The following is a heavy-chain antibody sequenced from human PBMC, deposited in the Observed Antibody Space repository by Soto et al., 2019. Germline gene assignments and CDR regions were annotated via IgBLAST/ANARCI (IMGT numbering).Heavy chain of an antibody. CDR3: ARDHFDILTGYRFFDY. V-gene: IGHV4-30-4*01. CDR1: GGSVTSDEDY. D-gene: IGHD3-9*01. CDR2: IYYSGST. J-gene: IGHJ4*02. Sequence: PSETLSLTCTVSGGSVTSDEDYWTWIRQSPGKGLEWIGYIYYSGSTYYNPSLKSRVTISVDTSKNQFSLKLSSVTAADTAVYYCARDHFDILTGYRFFDYWGQGTLVTVSS.